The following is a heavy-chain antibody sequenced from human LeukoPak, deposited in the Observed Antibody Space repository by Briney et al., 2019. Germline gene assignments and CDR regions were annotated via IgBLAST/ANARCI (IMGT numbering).Heavy chain of an antibody. CDR1: GGSVNRYY. J-gene: IGHJ4*02. V-gene: IGHV4-59*02. CDR2: IYSNGDA. Sequence: SETLSLTCTVSGGSVNRYYWSWGRQAPGEGLEWIAYIYSNGDANYNSSLKTRATISIDTSRNQFFLRLTSVNVADTAVYFCARFSMYYDSSVHYLDYWGQGILVTVSS. CDR3: ARFSMYYDSSVHYLDY. D-gene: IGHD3-22*01.